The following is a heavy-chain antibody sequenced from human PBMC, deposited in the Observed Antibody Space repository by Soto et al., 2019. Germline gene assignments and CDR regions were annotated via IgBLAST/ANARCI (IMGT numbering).Heavy chain of an antibody. Sequence: SETLSLTCAVYGGSFSGYYWTWIRQPPGTGLEWIGEIYHSGSTNYNPSLKRRVTISVDTSKNQFSLILSSVTAADTAVYYCARAPYGSGTKPYYFDYWGQGTLVTVSS. V-gene: IGHV4-34*01. CDR2: IYHSGST. J-gene: IGHJ4*02. CDR1: GGSFSGYY. D-gene: IGHD3-10*01. CDR3: ARAPYGSGTKPYYFDY.